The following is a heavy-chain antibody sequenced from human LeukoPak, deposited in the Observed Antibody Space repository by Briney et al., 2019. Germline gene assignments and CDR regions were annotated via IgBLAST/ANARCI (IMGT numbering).Heavy chain of an antibody. CDR1: GYTFTGYY. J-gene: IGHJ5*02. V-gene: IGHV1-2*02. D-gene: IGHD3-10*01. Sequence: ASVKVSCKASGYTFTGYYMHWVRQAPGQGLEWMGWINPNSGGTNYAQKFQGRVTMTRDTSISTAYMGLSRLRSDDTAVYYCARRDYYGSGSYYSHNWFDPWGQGTLVTVSS. CDR2: INPNSGGT. CDR3: ARRDYYGSGSYYSHNWFDP.